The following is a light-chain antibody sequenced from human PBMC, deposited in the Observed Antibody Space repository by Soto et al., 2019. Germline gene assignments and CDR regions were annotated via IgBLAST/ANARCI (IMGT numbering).Light chain of an antibody. CDR1: QSVTRN. CDR3: KQYHHWTVT. CDR2: AAS. Sequence: EIVMTHSPATLSVSPGERVTLSCRASQSVTRNLAWYQHTPGQSPRLLISAASSGATGLPSRFSGSGSGTEFSLTISSLQSEDAAVYYCKQYHHWTVTFGGGTKVEI. V-gene: IGKV3-15*01. J-gene: IGKJ4*01.